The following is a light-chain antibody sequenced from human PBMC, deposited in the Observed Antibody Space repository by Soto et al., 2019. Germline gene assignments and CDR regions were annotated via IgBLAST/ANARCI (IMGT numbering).Light chain of an antibody. J-gene: IGKJ1*01. CDR1: QSVSYN. CDR3: QQYGSSGT. CDR2: ATS. V-gene: IGKV3-20*01. Sequence: EIVMTQSPATLSVSPGERATLSCTASQSVSYNLAWYQQKPGQAPRLLIYATSTRATSIPDRFSGSGSGTDFTLTISRLEPEDFAVYYCQQYGSSGTFGQGTKVDIK.